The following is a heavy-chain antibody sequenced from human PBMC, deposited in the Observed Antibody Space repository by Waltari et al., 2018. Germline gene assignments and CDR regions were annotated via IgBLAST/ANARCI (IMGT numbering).Heavy chain of an antibody. V-gene: IGHV1-2*02. CDR2: INPNSGGT. CDR3: ARDRSSTVTTDY. J-gene: IGHJ4*02. CDR1: GYSFAGSY. D-gene: IGHD4-4*01. Sequence: QVQLVQSGAEVKKPGASVKVSCKASGYSFAGSYLHWVRQAPGQGLEWMGWINPNSGGTNYAQKIQGRVTMTRDTSISTAYMGLSSLRSDDTAVYYCARDRSSTVTTDYWGQGTLVTVSS.